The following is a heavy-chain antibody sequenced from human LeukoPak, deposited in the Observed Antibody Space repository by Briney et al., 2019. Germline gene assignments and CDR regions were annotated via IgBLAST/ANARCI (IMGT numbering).Heavy chain of an antibody. V-gene: IGHV1-8*01. D-gene: IGHD5-18*01. CDR2: MNPNSGNT. CDR3: AREGYSYGYYYYYYMDV. CDR1: GYTFTSYD. J-gene: IGHJ6*03. Sequence: ASVKVSCKASGYTFTSYDINWVRQATGQGLEWMGWMNPNSGNTGYAQKFQGRVTMTRNTSISTAYRELSSLRSEDTAVYYCAREGYSYGYYYYYYMDVWGKGTTVTISS.